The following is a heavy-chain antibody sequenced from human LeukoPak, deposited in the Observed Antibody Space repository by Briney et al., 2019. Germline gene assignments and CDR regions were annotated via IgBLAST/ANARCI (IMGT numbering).Heavy chain of an antibody. V-gene: IGHV4-4*07. J-gene: IGHJ6*03. CDR2: IFTGGIT. Sequence: SETLSLTCTVSGGSLSLYYWNWIRQPAGKGLEWIGRIFTGGITNHNPSLKSRVTMSVDTSKSQFSLNLSSVTAADTAVYYCARESSGTYYNPLGYMDVWGKGTTVTVSS. D-gene: IGHD3-10*01. CDR1: GGSLSLYY. CDR3: ARESSGTYYNPLGYMDV.